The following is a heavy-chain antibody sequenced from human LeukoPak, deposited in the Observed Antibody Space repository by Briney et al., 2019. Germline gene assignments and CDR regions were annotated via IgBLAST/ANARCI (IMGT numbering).Heavy chain of an antibody. J-gene: IGHJ4*02. CDR1: GGTFSSYA. Sequence: SVKVSCKASGGTFSSYAISWVRQAPGQGLEWMGGIIPIFGTANYALKFQGRVTITADESTSTAYMELSSLRSEDTAVYYCARESVDTAILDYWGQGTLVTVSS. CDR3: ARESVDTAILDY. D-gene: IGHD5-18*01. V-gene: IGHV1-69*13. CDR2: IIPIFGTA.